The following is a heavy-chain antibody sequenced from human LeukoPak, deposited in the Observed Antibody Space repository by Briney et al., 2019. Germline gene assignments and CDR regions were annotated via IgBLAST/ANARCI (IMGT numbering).Heavy chain of an antibody. CDR3: ARALFPNWNYGAFDI. CDR2: IKQDGSEK. D-gene: IGHD1-7*01. Sequence: GGSLRLSCAASGFTFSSYWMSWVRQAPGKGLEWVANIKQDGSEKYYVDSVKGRFTISRDNANNSLYLQMNSLRADDTAVYYCARALFPNWNYGAFDIWGQGTMVTVSS. CDR1: GFTFSSYW. J-gene: IGHJ3*02. V-gene: IGHV3-7*01.